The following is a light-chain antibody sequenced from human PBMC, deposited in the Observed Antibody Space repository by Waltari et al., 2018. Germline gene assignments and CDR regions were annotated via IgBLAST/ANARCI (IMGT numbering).Light chain of an antibody. J-gene: IGLJ2*01. CDR2: EDD. V-gene: IGLV6-57*03. CDR3: QSYDSISQDVI. CDR1: SGSITSNY. Sequence: FMLTQSRSVSESPGKTITISCTRSSGSITSNYMQWYQQRPGSAPTPVIYEDDQRPSGVPDRFSGSLDCSSNSASLTISGLQTEDEADYFCQSYDSISQDVIFGGGTRLTVL.